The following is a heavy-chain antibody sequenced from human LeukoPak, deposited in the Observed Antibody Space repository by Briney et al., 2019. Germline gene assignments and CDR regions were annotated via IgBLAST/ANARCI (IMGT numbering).Heavy chain of an antibody. CDR1: TFAFSSYA. V-gene: IGHV3-7*01. J-gene: IGHJ3*02. CDR2: IKQDGSEK. D-gene: IGHD3-9*01. CDR3: ARDRYDILTGYQGAFDI. Sequence: GVLRLSCAASTFAFSSYAMTWVRQAPGKGLEWVANIKQDGSEKYYVDSVKGRFTISRDNAKNSLYLQMNSLRAEDTAVYYCARDRYDILTGYQGAFDIWGQGTMVTVSS.